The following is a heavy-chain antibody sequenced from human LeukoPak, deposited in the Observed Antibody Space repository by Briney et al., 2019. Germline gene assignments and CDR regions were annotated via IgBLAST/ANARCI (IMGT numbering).Heavy chain of an antibody. Sequence: SETLSLTCTVSGGSISSGSYYWSWIRQPAGKGLEWIGRIYTSGSTNYNPSLKSRVTISVDTSKNQFSLKLSSVTAADAAVYYCARYSGYDSRFDYWGQGTLVTVSS. V-gene: IGHV4-61*02. J-gene: IGHJ4*02. CDR3: ARYSGYDSRFDY. D-gene: IGHD5-12*01. CDR1: GGSISSGSYY. CDR2: IYTSGST.